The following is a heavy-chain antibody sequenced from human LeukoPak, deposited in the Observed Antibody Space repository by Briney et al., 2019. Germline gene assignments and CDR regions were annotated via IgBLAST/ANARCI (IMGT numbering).Heavy chain of an antibody. CDR3: ATAVPGEMATIGIFDY. Sequence: ASVKVSCKVSGYTLTELSMHWVRQAPGNGLEWMGGFDPEDGETIYAQKFQGRVTMTEDTSTDTAYMELSSLRSEDTAVYYCATAVPGEMATIGIFDYWGQGTLVTVSS. J-gene: IGHJ4*02. CDR1: GYTLTELS. D-gene: IGHD5-24*01. CDR2: FDPEDGET. V-gene: IGHV1-24*01.